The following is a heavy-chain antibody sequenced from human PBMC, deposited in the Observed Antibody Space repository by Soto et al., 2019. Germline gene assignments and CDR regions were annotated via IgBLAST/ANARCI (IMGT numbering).Heavy chain of an antibody. Sequence: LQQWGAGLLTPSETLSLNCSVYGGSSRAYHWSWIRQSPREGLEWIGEFSYSGSLNYNPSLTGRVAVSLDTSTNHFSLTMTSVTAAATAVYFCAGGPRYWSFALWGRCTLVTVS. CDR3: AGGPRYWSFAL. V-gene: IGHV4-34*01. CDR1: GGSSRAYH. D-gene: IGHD1-20*01. J-gene: IGHJ2*01. CDR2: FSYSGSL.